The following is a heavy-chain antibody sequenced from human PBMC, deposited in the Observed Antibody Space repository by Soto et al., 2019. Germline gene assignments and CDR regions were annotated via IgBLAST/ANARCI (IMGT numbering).Heavy chain of an antibody. CDR2: ISSSSYI. CDR1: GFTLSSYS. Sequence: PGGLLRLSCAASGFTLSSYSINWVRLAPGKGLEWVSSISSSSYIYYADSVKGRFTISRDNAKNSLYLQMNSLRAEDTAVYYCARDRGYVDYWGQGTLVTVSS. J-gene: IGHJ4*02. V-gene: IGHV3-21*01. CDR3: ARDRGYVDY.